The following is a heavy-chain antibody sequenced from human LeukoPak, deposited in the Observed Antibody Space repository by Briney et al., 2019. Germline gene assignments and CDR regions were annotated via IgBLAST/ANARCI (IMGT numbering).Heavy chain of an antibody. D-gene: IGHD4-17*01. CDR2: MNPNSGNT. CDR1: GGTFSSFA. V-gene: IGHV1-8*01. CDR3: ATGKPTATRRWGAFDI. J-gene: IGHJ3*02. Sequence: ASVKVSCKASGGTFSSFALSWVRQAPGQGLEWMGWMNPNSGNTGYAQKFQGRVTMTEDTSTDTAYMELSSLRSEDTAVYYCATGKPTATRRWGAFDIWGQGTMVTVSS.